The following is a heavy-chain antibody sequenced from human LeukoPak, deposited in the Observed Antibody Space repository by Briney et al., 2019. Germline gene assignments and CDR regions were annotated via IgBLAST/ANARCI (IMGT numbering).Heavy chain of an antibody. Sequence: GGSLRLSCAASGFTFSDYYMSWIRQAPGKGLEWVSYISSSGSTIYYADSVKGRFTTSRDDAKNTLYLQMNSLRAEDTAVYYCARDRWYAMEVWGKGTTVTVPS. CDR2: ISSSGSTI. V-gene: IGHV3-11*04. D-gene: IGHD6-13*01. J-gene: IGHJ6*04. CDR1: GFTFSDYY. CDR3: ARDRWYAMEV.